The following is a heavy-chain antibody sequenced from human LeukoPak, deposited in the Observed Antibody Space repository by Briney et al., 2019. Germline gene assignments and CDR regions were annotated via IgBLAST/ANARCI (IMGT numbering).Heavy chain of an antibody. Sequence: ASVKVSCKASGYTFTSYGISWVRQAPGQGLEWMGSISPYNGNTNYAERLQGRVIITTDTSTRTAYMELRSLRSDDTAVFYCARDQYDYVWGSYRPYFDYWGQGTLVTVSS. J-gene: IGHJ4*02. CDR3: ARDQYDYVWGSYRPYFDY. D-gene: IGHD3-16*02. V-gene: IGHV1-18*04. CDR2: ISPYNGNT. CDR1: GYTFTSYG.